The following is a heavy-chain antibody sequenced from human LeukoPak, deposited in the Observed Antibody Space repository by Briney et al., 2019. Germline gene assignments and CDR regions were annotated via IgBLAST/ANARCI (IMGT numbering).Heavy chain of an antibody. CDR3: ARDPEYQLLSV. V-gene: IGHV1-69*04. D-gene: IGHD2-2*01. CDR2: IIPILSIA. J-gene: IGHJ6*02. CDR1: GGTFSSYA. Sequence: SVKVSCKASGGTFSSYAISWVRQAPGQGLEWMGRIIPILSIANYAQKFQGRVTITADKSTSTAYMELSSLRSEDTAVYYCARDPEYQLLSVWGQGTTVTVSS.